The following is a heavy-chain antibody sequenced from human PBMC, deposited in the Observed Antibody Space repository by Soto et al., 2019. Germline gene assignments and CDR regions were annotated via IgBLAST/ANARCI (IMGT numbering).Heavy chain of an antibody. CDR1: GGTFSSYA. Sequence: QVQLVQSGAEVKKPGSSVKVSCKASGGTFSSYAIIWVRHAPGQGLEWLGGIIPIFGTATYAQKFQGRVTITADESTSTADMELRSLRSEDTAVYYCARDLLEAGIGEYYLGFWGQGTLVTVSS. V-gene: IGHV1-69*01. D-gene: IGHD6-19*01. CDR2: IIPIFGTA. J-gene: IGHJ4*02. CDR3: ARDLLEAGIGEYYLGF.